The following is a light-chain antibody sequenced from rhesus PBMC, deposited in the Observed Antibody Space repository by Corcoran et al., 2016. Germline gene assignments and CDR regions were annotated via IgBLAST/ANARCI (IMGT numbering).Light chain of an antibody. CDR3: QHGSGTRT. J-gene: IGKJ1*01. V-gene: IGKV1-74*01. CDR2: KAS. Sequence: DIQMTQSPSSLSASVGDRVTITCRASENVNNYLNWYQQKPGKTPNLLIFKASTLQTGVPSRFSGSGSGTDYTFTITSLQPEDVATYYCQHGSGTRTFGQGTKVEIK. CDR1: ENVNNY.